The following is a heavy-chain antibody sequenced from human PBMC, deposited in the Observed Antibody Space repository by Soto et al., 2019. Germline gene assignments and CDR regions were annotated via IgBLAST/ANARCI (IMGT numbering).Heavy chain of an antibody. CDR1: GLNFDDFA. CDR3: ARGDGTGLYNSGWSPRY. Sequence: EVQLVESGGRLVQPGRSLRLSCVGTGLNFDDFAMHWVRQAPGKGLEWVSGITWNSRVLAYADSVKGRFTISRDNARNSLYLQMDSLRDEDTALYYCARGDGTGLYNSGWSPRYWGQGTLVTVSS. J-gene: IGHJ4*02. D-gene: IGHD6-19*01. V-gene: IGHV3-9*01. CDR2: ITWNSRVL.